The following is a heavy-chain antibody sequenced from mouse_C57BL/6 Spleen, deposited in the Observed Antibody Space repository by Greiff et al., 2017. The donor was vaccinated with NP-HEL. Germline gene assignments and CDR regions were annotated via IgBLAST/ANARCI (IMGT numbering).Heavy chain of an antibody. D-gene: IGHD1-1*01. V-gene: IGHV1-69*01. CDR2: IDPSDSYT. J-gene: IGHJ2*01. CDR1: GYTFTSYW. CDR3: ARSYYYGSTFYFDY. Sequence: QVQLQQPGAELVMPGASVKLSCKASGYTFTSYWMHWVKQRPGQGLEWIGEIDPSDSYTNYNQKFKGKSTLTLDKSSSTAYMQLSSLTSEDSAVYYCARSYYYGSTFYFDYWGQGTTLTVSS.